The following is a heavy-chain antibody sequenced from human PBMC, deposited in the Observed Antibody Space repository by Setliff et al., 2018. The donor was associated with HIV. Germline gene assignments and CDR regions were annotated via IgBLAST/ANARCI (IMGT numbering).Heavy chain of an antibody. CDR2: IIPIFGTA. V-gene: IGHV1-69*05. CDR3: ALGYNDRKVPYYYYYYMDV. CDR1: GGTFSSYA. J-gene: IGHJ6*03. Sequence: SVKVSCKASGGTFSSYAISWVRQAPGQGLEWMGGIIPIFGTANYAQKFQGRVTITTDESTGTAYMELSSLRSEDTAVYYCALGYNDRKVPYYYYYYMDVWGKGTTVTVSS. D-gene: IGHD5-12*01.